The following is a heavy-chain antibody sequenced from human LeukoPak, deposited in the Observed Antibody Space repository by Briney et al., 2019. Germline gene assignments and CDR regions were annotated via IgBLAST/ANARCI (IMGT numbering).Heavy chain of an antibody. J-gene: IGHJ4*02. CDR1: GFSFSNYA. D-gene: IGHD3-16*02. CDR3: GYTNNFYH. V-gene: IGHV3-23*01. CDR2: MTGSGDIR. Sequence: GGSLRLSCVASGFSFSNYAMNWVRQAPGKGLQWVSTMTGSGDIRNYADSVKGRFTISRDNSQSTLFLQMNSLRAEDTAVYYCGYTNNFYHWGQGTLVVVSS.